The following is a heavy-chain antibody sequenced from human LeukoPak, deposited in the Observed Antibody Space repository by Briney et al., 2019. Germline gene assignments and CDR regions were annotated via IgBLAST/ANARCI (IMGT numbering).Heavy chain of an antibody. J-gene: IGHJ3*02. CDR1: GFTFSSYG. Sequence: GGSLRLSCAASGFTFSSYGMHWVRQAPDKGLEWVAFIRYDGSNKYYADSVKGRFTISRDNSKNTLYLQMNSLRAEDTAVYYCAKDIVVVPAATLKDDAFDIWGQGTMVTVSS. CDR2: IRYDGSNK. D-gene: IGHD2-2*01. V-gene: IGHV3-30*02. CDR3: AKDIVVVPAATLKDDAFDI.